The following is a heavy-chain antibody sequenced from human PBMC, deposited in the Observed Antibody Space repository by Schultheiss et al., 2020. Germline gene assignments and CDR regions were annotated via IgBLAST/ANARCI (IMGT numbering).Heavy chain of an antibody. D-gene: IGHD1-7*01. V-gene: IGHV3-7*01. Sequence: GGSLRLSCAASGFTFSSYWMSWVRQAPGKGLEWVANIKVDGSEKYYVDSVKCRFTISRDNAKNSLYLQMKGLRAEDTAVYYCSRYSITATTFDSWGQGTRVTVSS. J-gene: IGHJ4*02. CDR2: IKVDGSEK. CDR1: GFTFSSYW. CDR3: SRYSITATTFDS.